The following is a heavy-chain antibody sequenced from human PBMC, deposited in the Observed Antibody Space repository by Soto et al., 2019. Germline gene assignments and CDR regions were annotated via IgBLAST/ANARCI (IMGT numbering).Heavy chain of an antibody. D-gene: IGHD3-10*01. CDR1: GFTFSSYS. V-gene: IGHV3-48*02. CDR2: ISSSSSTI. Sequence: PGGSLRLSCAASGFTFSSYSMNWVRQAPGKGLEWVSYISSSSSTIYYADSVKGRFTISRDNAKNSLYLQMNSLRDGDTAVYYCARFYYGSGSYQGDYYYYGMDVWGQGTTVTVSS. CDR3: ARFYYGSGSYQGDYYYYGMDV. J-gene: IGHJ6*02.